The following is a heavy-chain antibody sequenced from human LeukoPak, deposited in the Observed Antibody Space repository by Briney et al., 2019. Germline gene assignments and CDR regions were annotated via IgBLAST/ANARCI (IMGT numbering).Heavy chain of an antibody. CDR2: IYYSGST. D-gene: IGHD1-14*01. J-gene: IGHJ4*02. CDR1: GGSISSYY. V-gene: IGHV4-59*01. Sequence: PSETLSPTGTVSGGSISSYYWSWIRQPPGKGLEWIGYIYYSGSTNYNPSLKSRVTISVDTSKNQFSLKLSSVTAADTAVYYCAREFRGGYYFDYWGQGTLVTVSS. CDR3: AREFRGGYYFDY.